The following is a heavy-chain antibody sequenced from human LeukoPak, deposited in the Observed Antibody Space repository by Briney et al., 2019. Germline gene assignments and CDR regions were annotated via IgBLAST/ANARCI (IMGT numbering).Heavy chain of an antibody. J-gene: IGHJ4*02. D-gene: IGHD2-15*01. CDR1: GFSVNTDGVG. Sequence: SGPTLVKPTQTLTLTCSCSGFSVNTDGVGVGWIRQPTGKALEWLALIFWDGDKRYNPSLKSRLTINKDTSENQVVLTMTNMDPVDTATYFCTHSLRRGRCSGGSCYYFDYWGQGDLVTVSS. V-gene: IGHV2-5*02. CDR3: THSLRRGRCSGGSCYYFDY. CDR2: IFWDGDK.